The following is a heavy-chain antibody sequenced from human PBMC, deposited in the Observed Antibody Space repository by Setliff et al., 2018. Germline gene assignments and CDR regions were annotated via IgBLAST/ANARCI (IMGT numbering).Heavy chain of an antibody. J-gene: IGHJ4*02. Sequence: PSETLSLTCTVSGGSLNSYYWSWIRQPPGKGLEWIGYIYYTGSTNYNPSLKSRVTISIDTSMDQFSLKLNSVTAADTAVYYCARDLPKYSSSSVDNYFDYWGQGTLVTVSS. CDR1: GGSLNSYY. CDR2: IYYTGST. CDR3: ARDLPKYSSSSVDNYFDY. D-gene: IGHD6-6*01. V-gene: IGHV4-59*01.